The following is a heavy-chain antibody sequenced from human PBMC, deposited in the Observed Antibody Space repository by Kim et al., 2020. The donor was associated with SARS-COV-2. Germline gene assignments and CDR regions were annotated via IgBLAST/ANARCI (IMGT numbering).Heavy chain of an antibody. CDR2: ISGDGGST. V-gene: IGHV3-43*02. D-gene: IGHD2-15*01. CDR3: AKGRRYCSGGSCYPAHDAFDI. Sequence: GGSLRLSCAASGFTFDDYAMHWVRQAPGKGLEWVSLISGDGGSTYYADSVKGRFTISRDNSKNSLYLQMNSLRTEDTALYYCAKGRRYCSGGSCYPAHDAFDIWGQGTMVTVSS. CDR1: GFTFDDYA. J-gene: IGHJ3*02.